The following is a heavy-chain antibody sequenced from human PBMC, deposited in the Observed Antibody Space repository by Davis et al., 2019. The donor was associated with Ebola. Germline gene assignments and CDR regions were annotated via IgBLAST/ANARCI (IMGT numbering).Heavy chain of an antibody. CDR3: ARGPPVLLRFLEWLFDY. CDR2: IYPGDSDT. J-gene: IGHJ4*02. Sequence: GESLKISCKGSGYNFNNYWIGWVRQMPGKGLEWMGIIYPGDSDTRYSPSFQGQVTISADKSISTAYLQWSSLKASDTAMYYCARGPPVLLRFLEWLFDYWGQGTLVTVSS. CDR1: GYNFNNYW. V-gene: IGHV5-51*01. D-gene: IGHD3-3*01.